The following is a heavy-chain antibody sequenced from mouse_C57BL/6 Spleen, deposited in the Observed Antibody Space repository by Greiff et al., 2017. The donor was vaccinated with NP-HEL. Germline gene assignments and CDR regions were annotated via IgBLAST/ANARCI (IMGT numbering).Heavy chain of an antibody. Sequence: QVQLQQPGAELVKPGASVKMSCKASGYTFTSYWITWVKQRPGQGLEWIGDIYPGSGSTNYNEKFKSKATLTVDTSSSTAYMQLSSLTSEDSAVYYCARLNYYSIYFDYWGQGTTLTVSS. J-gene: IGHJ2*01. D-gene: IGHD2-5*01. CDR3: ARLNYYSIYFDY. CDR1: GYTFTSYW. V-gene: IGHV1-55*01. CDR2: IYPGSGST.